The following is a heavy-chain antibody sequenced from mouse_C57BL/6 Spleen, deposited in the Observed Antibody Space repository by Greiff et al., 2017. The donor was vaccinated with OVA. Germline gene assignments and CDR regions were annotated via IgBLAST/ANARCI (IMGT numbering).Heavy chain of an antibody. V-gene: IGHV1-74*01. CDR1: GYTFTSYW. D-gene: IGHD1-1*01. CDR2: IHPSDSDT. J-gene: IGHJ4*01. CDR3: AVEGNYYGSSLLIYAKDY. Sequence: QVHVKQPGAELVKPGASVKVSCKASGYTFTSYWMHWVKQRPGQGLEWIGRIHPSDSDTNYNQKFKGKATLTVDKSSSTAYMQLSSLTSEDSAVYYCAVEGNYYGSSLLIYAKDYWGQGTSVTVSS.